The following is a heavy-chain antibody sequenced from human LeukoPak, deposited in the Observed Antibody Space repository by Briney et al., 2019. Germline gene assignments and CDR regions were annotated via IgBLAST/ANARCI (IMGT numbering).Heavy chain of an antibody. CDR1: GFTFSSYN. V-gene: IGHV3-21*06. CDR3: ARDPYSGNYGAYYYYYMDV. J-gene: IGHJ6*03. CDR2: ITSSSSYI. D-gene: IGHD1-26*01. Sequence: AGGSLRLSCAASGFTFSSYNMNWVRQAPGKGLEWVSSITSSSSYIYYADSVKGRSTISRDNAKNSLYLQMDSLRVEDTAEYYCARDPYSGNYGAYYYYYMDVWGKGTTVTVSS.